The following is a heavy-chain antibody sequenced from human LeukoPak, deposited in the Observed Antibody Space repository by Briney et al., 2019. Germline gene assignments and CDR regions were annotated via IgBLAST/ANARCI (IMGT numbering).Heavy chain of an antibody. D-gene: IGHD3-16*01. V-gene: IGHV4-61*02. CDR3: ARRWGMTFDY. CDR2: IYTSGNT. CDR1: GDSISSGGYY. J-gene: IGHJ4*02. Sequence: SQTLSLTCSVCGDSISSGGYYCNWIRQSAGKGLEWIGRIYTSGNTNYNPSLKSRVTISVDTSKNQFSLKLSSVTAADTAVYYCARRWGMTFDYWGQGTLVTVPS.